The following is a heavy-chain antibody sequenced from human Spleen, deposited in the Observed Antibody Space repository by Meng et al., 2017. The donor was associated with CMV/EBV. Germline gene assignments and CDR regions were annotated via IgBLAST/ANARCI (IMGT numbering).Heavy chain of an antibody. Sequence: SCAASGFTFSNYAMTWIRQAPGKGLEWVSAITGSGGMTHYADPVKGRFTISRDNSKNTLYLQMNSLRAEDTAVYYCARSPREYYFDYWGQGTLVTVSS. CDR1: GFTFSNYA. J-gene: IGHJ4*02. CDR3: ARSPREYYFDY. V-gene: IGHV3-23*01. D-gene: IGHD3-10*01. CDR2: ITGSGGMT.